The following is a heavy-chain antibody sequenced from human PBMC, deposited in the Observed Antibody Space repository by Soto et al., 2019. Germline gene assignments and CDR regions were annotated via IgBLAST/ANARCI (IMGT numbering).Heavy chain of an antibody. J-gene: IGHJ2*01. D-gene: IGHD2-2*01. Sequence: QVQLVQSGGEVKNPGASVKVSCKASGYTFSKYGISWVRQAPGQGLEWMGWINGYNGDANYAQNLQGRVTVTTDTSTNTVYMEVRSLRFDDTAVYYCARDLRSTDYYFDLWGRGTLVIVSS. V-gene: IGHV1-18*01. CDR3: ARDLRSTDYYFDL. CDR1: GYTFSKYG. CDR2: INGYNGDA.